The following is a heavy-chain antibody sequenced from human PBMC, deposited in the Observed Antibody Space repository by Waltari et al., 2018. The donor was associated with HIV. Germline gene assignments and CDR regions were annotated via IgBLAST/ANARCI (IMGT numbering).Heavy chain of an antibody. CDR3: ARPGEYYYGMDV. Sequence: QVQLVESGGGVVQPGRSLRLSCAASGFTFSSYGMYWVRQAPGEGLEWVGVIWYDGSNKNYADSVKGRFTIARDNLKNTLYLQMNSLRAEDTAVYYCARPGEYYYGMDVWGQGTTVTVSS. CDR1: GFTFSSYG. CDR2: IWYDGSNK. J-gene: IGHJ6*02. V-gene: IGHV3-33*01.